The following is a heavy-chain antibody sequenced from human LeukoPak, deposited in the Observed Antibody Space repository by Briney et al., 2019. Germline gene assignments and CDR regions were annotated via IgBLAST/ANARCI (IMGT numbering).Heavy chain of an antibody. CDR3: AREVVLVTIFGVVSSWFDP. J-gene: IGHJ5*02. V-gene: IGHV4-59*12. CDR2: IYYSGST. CDR1: GDSISSYY. D-gene: IGHD3-3*01. Sequence: PETLSLTCTVSGDSISSYYWSWIRQPPGKGLEWIGYIYYSGSTNYNPSLKSRVTISVDTSKNQFSLKLSSVTAADTAVYYCAREVVLVTIFGVVSSWFDPWGQGTLVTVSS.